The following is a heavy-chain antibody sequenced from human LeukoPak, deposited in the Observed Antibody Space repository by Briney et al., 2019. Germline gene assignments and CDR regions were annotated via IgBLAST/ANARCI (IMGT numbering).Heavy chain of an antibody. Sequence: GGSLRLSCAASGFTFNSYTMNWVRQAPGKGLEWVSSITSSSSYIYYADSVKGRFTISRDNAKNSLYLQMDSLRAEDTAVYYCARVQVVSDFWGQGTLVTVSS. CDR3: ARVQVVSDF. CDR1: GFTFNSYT. J-gene: IGHJ4*02. D-gene: IGHD4-23*01. V-gene: IGHV3-21*01. CDR2: ITSSSSYI.